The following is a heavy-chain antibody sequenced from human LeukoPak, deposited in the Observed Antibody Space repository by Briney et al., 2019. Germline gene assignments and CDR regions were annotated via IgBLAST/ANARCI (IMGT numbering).Heavy chain of an antibody. CDR3: ANPRGTDAFDI. CDR1: GFTFSSYG. V-gene: IGHV3-30*18. J-gene: IGHJ3*02. CDR2: ISYDGSNK. Sequence: GSLRLSCAASGFTFSSYGMHWVRQAPGKGLEWVAVISYDGSNKYYADSVKGRFTIPRDNSKNTLYLQMNSLRAEDTAVYYCANPRGTDAFDIWGQGTMVTVSS.